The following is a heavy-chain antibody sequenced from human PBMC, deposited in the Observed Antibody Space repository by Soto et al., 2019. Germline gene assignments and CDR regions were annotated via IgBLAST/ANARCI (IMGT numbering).Heavy chain of an antibody. D-gene: IGHD2-2*01. Sequence: QVQLQESGPGLVKPSETLSLTCTVSGGSISSYYWSWIRQPPGKGLEWIGYIYYSGSTNYNPSLKRRVTISVDTSKNQFSLKLSSVTAADTAVYYCARVKSIGYCSSTSCYYDYYYYYGVGGGGQGSTVTVSS. V-gene: IGHV4-59*01. CDR3: ARVKSIGYCSSTSCYYDYYYYYGVGG. CDR1: GGSISSYY. J-gene: IGHJ6*02. CDR2: IYYSGST.